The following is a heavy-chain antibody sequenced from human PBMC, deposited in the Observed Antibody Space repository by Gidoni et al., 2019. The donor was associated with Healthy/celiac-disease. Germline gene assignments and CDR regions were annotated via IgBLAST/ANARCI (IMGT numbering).Heavy chain of an antibody. CDR2: ISYDGSNK. Sequence: QVQLVESGGGVVQPGTSLSVSCAAPGFTFSSYAMHWVRQAPGKGLEWVAVISYDGSNKYYADSVKGRFTISRDNSKNTLYLQMNSLRAEDTAVYYCARVARGGDAFDIWGQGTMVTVSS. V-gene: IGHV3-30-3*01. CDR1: GFTFSSYA. CDR3: ARVARGGDAFDI. J-gene: IGHJ3*02. D-gene: IGHD5-12*01.